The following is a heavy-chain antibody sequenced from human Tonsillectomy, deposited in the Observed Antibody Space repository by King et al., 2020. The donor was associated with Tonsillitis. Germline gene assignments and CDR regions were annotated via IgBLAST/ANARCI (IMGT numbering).Heavy chain of an antibody. Sequence: VQLVQSGAEVKKPGASVKVSCKASGYTFTSYGISWVRQAPGQGLEWMGWISAYNGNTNYAQMLQGRVTMTTDTSTSTAYMELRSLRSDDTAVYYCASKYCSSTSCHPADYGMDVWGQGTTVTVSS. CDR3: ASKYCSSTSCHPADYGMDV. CDR2: ISAYNGNT. CDR1: GYTFTSYG. V-gene: IGHV1-18*01. J-gene: IGHJ6*02. D-gene: IGHD2-2*01.